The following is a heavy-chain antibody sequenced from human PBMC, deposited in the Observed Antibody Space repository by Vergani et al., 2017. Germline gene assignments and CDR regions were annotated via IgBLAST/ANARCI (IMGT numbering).Heavy chain of an antibody. CDR3: AGDYFSAPDWLFDY. D-gene: IGHD3-9*01. CDR1: GYTFTDYA. J-gene: IGHJ4*02. Sequence: QVQLVQSGSELKKPGASVKVSCEASGYTFTDYAMTWVRQAPGQGLEWMGWINTNTGNPTYAQGFTGRFVFSLDTSVSTAYLQINSLKAEDTAVYYCAGDYFSAPDWLFDYWGQGTLVTVSS. V-gene: IGHV7-4-1*02. CDR2: INTNTGNP.